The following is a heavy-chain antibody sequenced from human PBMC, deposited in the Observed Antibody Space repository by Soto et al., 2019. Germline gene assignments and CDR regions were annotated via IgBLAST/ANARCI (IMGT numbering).Heavy chain of an antibody. D-gene: IGHD2-2*01. J-gene: IGHJ6*02. CDR1: GGSISSGGYS. Sequence: QLQLQESGSGLVKPSQTLSLTCAVSGGSISSGGYSWSWIRQPPGKGLEWIGYIYHSGSTYYNPSLKSRVTISVDRSKDQYSLKLSSVTAADTAVYYCASVVPAASDYYGMDVWGQGTTVTVSS. CDR3: ASVVPAASDYYGMDV. V-gene: IGHV4-30-2*01. CDR2: IYHSGST.